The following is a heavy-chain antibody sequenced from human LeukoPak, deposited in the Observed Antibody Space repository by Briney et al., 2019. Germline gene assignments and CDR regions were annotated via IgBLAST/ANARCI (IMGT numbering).Heavy chain of an antibody. V-gene: IGHV1-69*06. CDR2: IIPIFGTA. D-gene: IGHD2-2*01. J-gene: IGHJ4*02. CDR3: VPEVVPAARGEETTVTSGY. CDR1: GGTFSSYA. Sequence: SVKVSCKASGGTFSSYAISWVRQAPGQGLEWMGGIIPIFGTANYAQKFQGRVTITADKTTSTAYMELSSLRSEDTAVYYCVPEVVPAARGEETTVTSGYWGQGTLVTASS.